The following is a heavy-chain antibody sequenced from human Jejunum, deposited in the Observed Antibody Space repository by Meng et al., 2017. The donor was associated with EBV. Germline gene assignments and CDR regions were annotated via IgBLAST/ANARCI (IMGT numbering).Heavy chain of an antibody. V-gene: IGHV4-4*02. D-gene: IGHD3-16*02. CDR1: GGSLSSDNW. CDR3: SHYIWGSYPAGAY. Sequence: HRRRWGPDLWSPSGTLCLTCAVPGGSLSSDNWWSWVRQPPGKGLEWIGKIYHMGIVNYTPSLKSRVTISVDKSKTQFSLRLTSVTAADTAGYYCSHYIWGSYPAGAYWGQGTLVTVSS. CDR2: IYHMGIV. J-gene: IGHJ4*02.